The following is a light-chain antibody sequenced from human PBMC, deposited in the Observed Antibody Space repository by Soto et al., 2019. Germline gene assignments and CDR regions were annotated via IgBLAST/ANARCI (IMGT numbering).Light chain of an antibody. CDR3: SSFTSISTFD. CDR1: SSDVGRYNY. J-gene: IGLJ1*01. CDR2: DVS. Sequence: QSALAQPASVSGSRGQSITISCTGTSSDVGRYNYVSWFQQHPGKVPKLIIYDVSNWPSGVSDRFSGSKSGNTASLTISGLQPEDEADYYGSSFTSISTFDFGTGTKVTVL. V-gene: IGLV2-14*03.